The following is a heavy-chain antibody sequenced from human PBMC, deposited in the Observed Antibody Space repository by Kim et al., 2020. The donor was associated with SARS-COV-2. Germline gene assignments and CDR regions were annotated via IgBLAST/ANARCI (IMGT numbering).Heavy chain of an antibody. V-gene: IGHV4-39*01. D-gene: IGHD3-22*01. CDR3: SGDSSGYYIYFDY. Sequence: SETLSLTCTVSGGSISSSSYYWGWIRQPPGKGLEWIGSIYYSGSTYYNPSLKSRVTISVDTSKNQFSLKLSSVTAADTAVYYCSGDSSGYYIYFDYWGQGTLVTVSS. CDR2: IYYSGST. CDR1: GGSISSSSYY. J-gene: IGHJ4*02.